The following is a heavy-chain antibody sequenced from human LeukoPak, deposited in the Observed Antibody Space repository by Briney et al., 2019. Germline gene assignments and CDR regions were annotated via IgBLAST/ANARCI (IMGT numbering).Heavy chain of an antibody. Sequence: GGSLRLSCAASGFTFSSYAMSWVRQAPGKGLEWVSAISGSGGSAYYADSVKGRFTISRDNSKNTLYLQMNSLRAEDTAVYYCAKLGSSGWSNFGYWGQGTLVTVSS. D-gene: IGHD6-19*01. CDR3: AKLGSSGWSNFGY. V-gene: IGHV3-23*01. CDR2: ISGSGGSA. CDR1: GFTFSSYA. J-gene: IGHJ4*02.